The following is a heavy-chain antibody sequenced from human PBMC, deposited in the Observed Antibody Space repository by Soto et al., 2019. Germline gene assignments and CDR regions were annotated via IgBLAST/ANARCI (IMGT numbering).Heavy chain of an antibody. CDR1: GFTFSNYD. D-gene: IGHD5-12*01. CDR3: ARAARWLQSRYFDL. CDR2: IDIAGDT. V-gene: IGHV3-13*01. J-gene: IGHJ2*01. Sequence: EVQLVESGGGLVQPGGSLRLSCAASGFTFSNYDMHWVRQATGKGLEWVSAIDIAGDTYYPDSVKGRFTISREKAKNSLYLQMNSLRADATAVYYCARAARWLQSRYFDLWGRGTLVTVSS.